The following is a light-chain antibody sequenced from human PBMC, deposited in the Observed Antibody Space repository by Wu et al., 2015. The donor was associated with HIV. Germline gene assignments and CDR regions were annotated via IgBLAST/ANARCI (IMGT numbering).Light chain of an antibody. J-gene: IGKJ1*01. CDR1: ESVSRS. V-gene: IGKV3-15*01. Sequence: EVVMTQSPATLSVSPGERVTLSCRASESVSRSVVWYQQKPGQAPRLLIYGASTRATGIPARFSGSGSGTEFTLTISSMQSKDSAIYYCQEYNNWPPRRTFGQGTKVEIK. CDR2: GAS. CDR3: QEYNNWPPRRT.